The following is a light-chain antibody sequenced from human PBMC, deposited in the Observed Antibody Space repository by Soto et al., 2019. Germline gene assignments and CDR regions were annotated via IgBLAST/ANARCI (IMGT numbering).Light chain of an antibody. J-gene: IGLJ2*01. V-gene: IGLV2-14*01. CDR1: SSDVGAYNY. Sequence: QSVLTQPASVSGSPGQSITISCTGTSSDVGAYNYVSWYQQHPVKAPKLIIYEVNNRPSGVSHRFSGSRSGNTASLTISGLQAEDEADYHCSSYTSRTTPVFGGGTKLTVL. CDR3: SSYTSRTTPV. CDR2: EVN.